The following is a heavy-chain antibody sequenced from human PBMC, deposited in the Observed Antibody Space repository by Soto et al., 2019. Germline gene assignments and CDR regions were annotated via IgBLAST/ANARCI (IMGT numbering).Heavy chain of an antibody. CDR3: ARGGYCSSTSASRRRYYYYYYGRDV. J-gene: IGHJ6*02. CDR1: GGTFSSYA. Sequence: SVKVSCKASGGTFSSYAISWVRQAPGQGLEWMGGIIPIFGTANYAQKFQGRVTITADKSTSTAYMELSSLRSEDTAVYYCARGGYCSSTSASRRRYYYYYYGRDVWGQGTTVTVSS. V-gene: IGHV1-69*06. CDR2: IIPIFGTA. D-gene: IGHD2-2*01.